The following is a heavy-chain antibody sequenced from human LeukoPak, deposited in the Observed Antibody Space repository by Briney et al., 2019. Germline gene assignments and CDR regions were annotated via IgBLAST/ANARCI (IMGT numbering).Heavy chain of an antibody. CDR2: INHSGST. J-gene: IGHJ4*02. V-gene: IGHV4-34*01. Sequence: PSETLSLTCAVYGGSFSDYYWSRIRQPPGKGLEWIGEINHSGSTNYNPSLKSRVTISVDTSKKKFSLKLSSVTAADTAVYYCATSRGYGNYYINFWGQGTPVTVSS. CDR3: ATSRGYGNYYINF. D-gene: IGHD4-11*01. CDR1: GGSFSDYY.